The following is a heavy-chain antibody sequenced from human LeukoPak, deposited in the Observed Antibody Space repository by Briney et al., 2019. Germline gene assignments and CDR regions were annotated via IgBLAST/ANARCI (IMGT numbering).Heavy chain of an antibody. Sequence: PSETLSLTCAVYGGSFSGYYWSWIRQPPGKGLEWIGEINHSGSTNYNPSLKSRVTISVDTSKNQFSLKLSSVTAADTAVYYCARGLYDFWSGYYIAWFDPWGQRTLVTVSS. CDR1: GGSFSGYY. CDR3: ARGLYDFWSGYYIAWFDP. D-gene: IGHD3-3*01. CDR2: INHSGST. V-gene: IGHV4-34*01. J-gene: IGHJ5*02.